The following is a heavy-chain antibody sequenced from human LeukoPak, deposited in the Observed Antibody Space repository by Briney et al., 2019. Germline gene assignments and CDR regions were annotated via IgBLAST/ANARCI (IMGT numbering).Heavy chain of an antibody. V-gene: IGHV3-23*01. CDR1: GFTFSSYA. CDR2: ISGSGGIT. Sequence: GGSLRLSCAASGFTFSSYAMNWVRQAPGKGLEWVSVISGSGGITYYADSVKGRFTISRDNSKNTFYLQMNSLRVEDTAIYYCAKDRGIAVAGTLFDYWGQGTLVTVSS. CDR3: AKDRGIAVAGTLFDY. J-gene: IGHJ4*02. D-gene: IGHD6-19*01.